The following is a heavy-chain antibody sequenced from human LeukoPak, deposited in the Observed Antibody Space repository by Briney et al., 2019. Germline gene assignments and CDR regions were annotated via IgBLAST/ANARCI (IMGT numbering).Heavy chain of an antibody. Sequence: ASVKVSRKASRYTFTTYGICWVRQAPGQRLGWMGWISAYNGNTNYAQQFQDRVTMSTDTSMSTAYMELRSLRSDDTAVYYCARDLIAVRPGWFDPWGRGSLVTVSS. J-gene: IGHJ5*02. D-gene: IGHD6-6*01. V-gene: IGHV1-18*01. CDR2: ISAYNGNT. CDR1: RYTFTTYG. CDR3: ARDLIAVRPGWFDP.